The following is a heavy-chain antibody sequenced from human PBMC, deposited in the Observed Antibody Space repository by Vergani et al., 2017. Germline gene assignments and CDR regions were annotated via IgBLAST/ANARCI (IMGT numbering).Heavy chain of an antibody. CDR1: GGTFSSYA. CDR2: IIPISGTA. V-gene: IGHV1-69*01. J-gene: IGHJ4*02. Sequence: QVQLVQSGAEVKKPGSSVKVSCKASGGTFSSYAISWVRQAPGQGLEWMGGIIPISGTANYAQKFQGRVTITADESTSTAYMELSSLRSEDTAVYYCARDDELGYCSSTSCYLGVYWGQGTLVTVSS. CDR3: ARDDELGYCSSTSCYLGVY. D-gene: IGHD2-2*01.